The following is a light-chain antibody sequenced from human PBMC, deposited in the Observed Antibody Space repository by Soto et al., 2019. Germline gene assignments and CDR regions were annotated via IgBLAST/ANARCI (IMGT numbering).Light chain of an antibody. CDR1: QSVGST. CDR2: RAS. CDR3: QQYHHWPPIT. V-gene: IGKV3-15*01. J-gene: IGKJ5*01. Sequence: EIVLTQSPGTLSLSPGERATLSCRASQSVGSTLAWYQQKPGQAPRLLIFRASTRATGIPARFSGSGSGTEFTLTISSLQSEDFAIYYCQQYHHWPPITFGQGTRLEIK.